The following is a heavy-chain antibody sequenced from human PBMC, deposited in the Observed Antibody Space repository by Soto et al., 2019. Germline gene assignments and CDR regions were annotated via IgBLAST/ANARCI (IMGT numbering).Heavy chain of an antibody. Sequence: ASVKVSCKASGCTFTSYYMHWVRQAPGQGLEWMGIINPSGGSTSYAQKFQGRVTMTRDTSTSTAYMELSSLRSEDTAVYYCARGPLSGGYFDYWGQGTLVTVSS. V-gene: IGHV1-46*01. J-gene: IGHJ4*02. D-gene: IGHD2-8*01. CDR2: INPSGGST. CDR3: ARGPLSGGYFDY. CDR1: GCTFTSYY.